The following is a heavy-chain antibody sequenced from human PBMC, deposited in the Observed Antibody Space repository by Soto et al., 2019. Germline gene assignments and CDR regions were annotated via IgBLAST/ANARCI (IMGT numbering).Heavy chain of an antibody. Sequence: ASVKVSCKASGYTFTGYYMHWVRQAPGQGLEWMGWINPNSGGTNYAQKFQGRVTMTRDTSISTAYMELSRLRSDDTAVYYCARALGYSGYDLGYWGQEXLVTVSS. CDR2: INPNSGGT. J-gene: IGHJ4*02. CDR3: ARALGYSGYDLGY. CDR1: GYTFTGYY. V-gene: IGHV1-2*02. D-gene: IGHD5-12*01.